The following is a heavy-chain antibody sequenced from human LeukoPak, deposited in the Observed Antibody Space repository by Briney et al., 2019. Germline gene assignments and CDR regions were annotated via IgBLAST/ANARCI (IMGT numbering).Heavy chain of an antibody. V-gene: IGHV3-7*01. D-gene: IGHD1-26*01. J-gene: IGHJ4*02. Sequence: GGSLRLSCAASGFKFNGYWMTWVRQAPGKGLEWVANIRHDASARYYAGSVKGRFTISRDDAKDSLFLQMNSLRADDTAIYYCARDNSGFDYWGQGTLVTVSS. CDR3: ARDNSGFDY. CDR2: IRHDASAR. CDR1: GFKFNGYW.